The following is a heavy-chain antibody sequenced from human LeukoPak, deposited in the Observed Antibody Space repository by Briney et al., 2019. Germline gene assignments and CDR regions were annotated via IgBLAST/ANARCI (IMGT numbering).Heavy chain of an antibody. D-gene: IGHD4-17*01. V-gene: IGHV3-21*01. Sequence: GGSLRLSCAASGFTFSSYSMNWVRQAPGKGLEWVSSISSSSSYIYYADSVKGRFTISRDNAKNSLYLQMNSLRAEDTAVYYCARKRNGDHLFDYWGQGTLVTVSS. CDR3: ARKRNGDHLFDY. CDR2: ISSSSSYI. J-gene: IGHJ4*02. CDR1: GFTFSSYS.